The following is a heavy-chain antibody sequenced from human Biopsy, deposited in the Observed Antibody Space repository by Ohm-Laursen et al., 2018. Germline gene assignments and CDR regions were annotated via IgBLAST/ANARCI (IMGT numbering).Heavy chain of an antibody. CDR1: GGTFTSFP. Sequence: SVKVSCKASGGTFTSFPFNWVRQAPGQGLEWMGGILPLSGTTSFAQKFQGRVILTADGSTSTAYMELSSLISEDTAVYYCANSDGRSGFDYWGQGTLVTVSS. D-gene: IGHD2-15*01. J-gene: IGHJ4*02. CDR3: ANSDGRSGFDY. CDR2: ILPLSGTT. V-gene: IGHV1-69*13.